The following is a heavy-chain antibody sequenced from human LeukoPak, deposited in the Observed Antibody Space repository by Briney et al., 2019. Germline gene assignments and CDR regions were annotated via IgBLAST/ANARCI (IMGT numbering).Heavy chain of an antibody. CDR1: GGSISSGGYY. CDR3: ARGYGDYIGHWFDP. D-gene: IGHD4-17*01. CDR2: IYYSGST. V-gene: IGHV4-31*03. J-gene: IGHJ5*02. Sequence: SQTLSLTCTVSGGSISSGGYYWSWIRQHPGKGLEWIGYIYYSGSTYYNPSLKSRVTISVDTSKNQFSLKLSSVTAADTAVYYCARGYGDYIGHWFDPWGQGTLVTVSS.